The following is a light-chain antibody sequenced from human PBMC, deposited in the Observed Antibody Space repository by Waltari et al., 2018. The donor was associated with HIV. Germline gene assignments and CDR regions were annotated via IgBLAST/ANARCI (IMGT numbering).Light chain of an antibody. Sequence: QSALTQPASVSGSPGQSITISCTGSSSDVGSYPLVSCYQQHPGKAPKPMIFEGINRPSGVSNRFSGSKSGNTASLTISGLQAEDEADYYCCSYAGSSNWVFGGGTKLTVL. CDR1: SSDVGSYPL. V-gene: IGLV2-23*01. J-gene: IGLJ3*02. CDR3: CSYAGSSNWV. CDR2: EGI.